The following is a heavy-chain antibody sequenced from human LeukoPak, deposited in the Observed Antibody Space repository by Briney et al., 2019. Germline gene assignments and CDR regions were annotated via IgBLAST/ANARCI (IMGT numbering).Heavy chain of an antibody. J-gene: IGHJ6*03. CDR3: ARDVNSRELLWFGDYYYYMDV. D-gene: IGHD3-10*01. CDR1: GYTFTSYY. V-gene: IGHV1-46*01. Sequence: ASVKVSCKASGYTFTSYYMHWVRQAPGQGLEWMGIINPSGGSTSYAQKFQGRVTMTRDTSTSTVYMELSSLRSGDTAVYYCARDVNSRELLWFGDYYYYMDVWGKGTTVTVSS. CDR2: INPSGGST.